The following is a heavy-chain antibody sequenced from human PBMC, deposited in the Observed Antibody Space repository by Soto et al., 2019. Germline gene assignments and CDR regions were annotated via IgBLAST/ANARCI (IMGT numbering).Heavy chain of an antibody. CDR3: AKDRAGGEVDY. D-gene: IGHD7-27*01. J-gene: IGHJ4*02. CDR2: INAGNGNT. CDR1: RYTLTSYP. Sequence: ASVKVSCTASRYTLTSYPMHWVRQAPGQRLEWMGWINAGNGNTKYSQKFQGRVTITRDTSASTAYMELSSLRSEDTAVYFCAKDRAGGEVDYWGQGALVTVSS. V-gene: IGHV1-3*01.